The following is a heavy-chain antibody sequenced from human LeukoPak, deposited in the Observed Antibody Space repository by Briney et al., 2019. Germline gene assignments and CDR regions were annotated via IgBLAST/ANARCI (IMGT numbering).Heavy chain of an antibody. CDR3: ARGACDSSWYCGEYYYMDV. Sequence: SQTLSLTCAISGDSVSSNSAAWNWIRQSPSRGLEWLGRTYYRSKWYNDYAVSVKSRITINPDTSKNQFSLQLNSVTPEDTAVYYCARGACDSSWYCGEYYYMDVWGKGTTVTISS. D-gene: IGHD6-13*01. CDR1: GDSVSSNSAA. J-gene: IGHJ6*03. V-gene: IGHV6-1*01. CDR2: TYYRSKWYN.